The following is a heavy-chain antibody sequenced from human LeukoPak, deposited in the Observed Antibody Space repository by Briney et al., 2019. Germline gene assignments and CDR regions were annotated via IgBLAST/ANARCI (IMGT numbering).Heavy chain of an antibody. CDR2: ISSSSSYI. CDR1: GFTFSSYS. D-gene: IGHD6-19*01. Sequence: GGSLRLTCAASGFTFSSYSMNWVRQAPGKGLEWVSSISSSSSYIYYADSVKGRFTISRDNAKNSLYLQMNSLRAEDTAVYYCATSIAVAGMWGDYWGQGTLVTVSS. CDR3: ATSIAVAGMWGDY. J-gene: IGHJ4*02. V-gene: IGHV3-21*01.